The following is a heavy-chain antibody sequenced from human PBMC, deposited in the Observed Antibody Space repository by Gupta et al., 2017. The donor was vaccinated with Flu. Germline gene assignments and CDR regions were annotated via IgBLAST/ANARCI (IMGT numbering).Heavy chain of an antibody. D-gene: IGHD6-6*01. CDR1: GFTFSSSA. CDR2: ISGSGGST. J-gene: IGHJ6*02. CDR3: AKDGRIAARLAIYYGMDV. Sequence: EVQLLESGGGLVQPGGSLRLSCAASGFTFSSSAMSWVRQAPGKGLEWVSAISGSGGSTYYADSVKGRFTISRDNSKNTLYLQMNSLRAEDTAVYYCAKDGRIAARLAIYYGMDVWGQGTTVTVSS. V-gene: IGHV3-23*01.